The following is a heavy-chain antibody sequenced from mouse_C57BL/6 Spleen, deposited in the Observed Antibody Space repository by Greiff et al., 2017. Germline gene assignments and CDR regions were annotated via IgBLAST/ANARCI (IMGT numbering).Heavy chain of an antibody. CDR3: ARSPRYGSSYAMDY. J-gene: IGHJ4*01. V-gene: IGHV8-12*01. CDR1: GFSLSTSGMG. Sequence: VKLMESGPGILQSSQTLSLTCSFSGFSLSTSGMGVSWIRQPSGKGLEWLAHIYWDDDKRYNPSLKSRLTISKDTSRNQVFLKITSVDTADTATYYCARSPRYGSSYAMDYWGQGTSVTVSS. D-gene: IGHD1-1*01. CDR2: IYWDDDK.